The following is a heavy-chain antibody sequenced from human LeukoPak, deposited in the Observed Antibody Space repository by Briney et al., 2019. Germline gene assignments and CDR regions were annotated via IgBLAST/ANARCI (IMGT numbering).Heavy chain of an antibody. CDR1: GGSFSGYY. J-gene: IGHJ4*02. D-gene: IGHD3-16*02. Sequence: SETLSLTCAVYGGSFSGYYWSWIRQPPGKGLEWIGEINHSGSTNYNPSLKSRVTISVDTSKNQFSLKLSSVTAADTAVYYCATYSDYVWGSYRYHYWGQGTLVTVSS. CDR2: INHSGST. V-gene: IGHV4-34*01. CDR3: ATYSDYVWGSYRYHY.